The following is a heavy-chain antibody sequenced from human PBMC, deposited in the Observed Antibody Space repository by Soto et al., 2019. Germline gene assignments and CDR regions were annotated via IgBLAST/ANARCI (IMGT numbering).Heavy chain of an antibody. D-gene: IGHD3-22*01. Sequence: PGGSLRLSCAASGFTFRRYWMSWVRQAPGKGLEWVANIKEDGSQKWYVDSVKGRFTISRDNAKNSLYLQINSLRAEDTAVYYCARGDYYDSSGPFSDAFDIWGQGTMVTVSS. CDR1: GFTFRRYW. J-gene: IGHJ3*02. V-gene: IGHV3-7*04. CDR2: IKEDGSQK. CDR3: ARGDYYDSSGPFSDAFDI.